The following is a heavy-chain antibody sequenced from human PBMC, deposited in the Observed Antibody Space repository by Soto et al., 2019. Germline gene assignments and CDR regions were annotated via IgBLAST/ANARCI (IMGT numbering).Heavy chain of an antibody. D-gene: IGHD2-21*01. J-gene: IGHJ3*02. CDR1: GGSINTSHW. CDR2: IFHSGST. Sequence: QVQLQESGPGLVKPSGTLSLICAVSGGSINTSHWWSWVRQPPGKGLEWIGEIFHSGSTNYDPSLKSRVTISVDKSNNHFSLNLNSVTAADTAFYFCARYSDGFGAFDIWGQGAMVTVSS. V-gene: IGHV4-4*02. CDR3: ARYSDGFGAFDI.